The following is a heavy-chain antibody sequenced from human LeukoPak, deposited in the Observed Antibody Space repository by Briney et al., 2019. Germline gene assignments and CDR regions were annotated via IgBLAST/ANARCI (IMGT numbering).Heavy chain of an antibody. CDR3: ARDNSVEDTAWWFDP. V-gene: IGHV1-46*01. Sequence: GASVKVSCKASGYTFTSYYMHWVRQAPGQGLEWMGIINPSGGSTSYAQKFQGRVTMTRDMSTSTDYMELSSLRSEDTAVYYCARDNSVEDTAWWFDPWSQGTLVTVSS. CDR1: GYTFTSYY. CDR2: INPSGGST. J-gene: IGHJ5*02. D-gene: IGHD4-23*01.